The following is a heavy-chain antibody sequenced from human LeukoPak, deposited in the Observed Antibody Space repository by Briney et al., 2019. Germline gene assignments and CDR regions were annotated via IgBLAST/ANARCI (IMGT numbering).Heavy chain of an antibody. J-gene: IGHJ4*02. V-gene: IGHV3-23*01. D-gene: IGHD6-13*01. CDR2: IRSSADAT. CDR1: GFTFSAFA. CDR3: AKASGTAAAGTCFDY. Sequence: PGGSLRLSCVASGFTFSAFAMSWVRQAPGKGLEWVSAIRSSADATYHADSVKGRFTISRDNSRNTLYLQMSSLRAEDTAVYYCAKASGTAAAGTCFDYWGQGTLVTVSS.